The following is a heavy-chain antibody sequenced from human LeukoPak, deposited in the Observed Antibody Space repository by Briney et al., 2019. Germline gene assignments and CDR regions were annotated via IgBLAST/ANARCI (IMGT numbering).Heavy chain of an antibody. D-gene: IGHD3-10*01. CDR2: IYHSGST. Sequence: SETLSLTCAVSGGSISSGGYSWSWIRQPPGKGLEWIGYIYHSGSTYYNPSLKSQVTISVDRSKNQFSLKLSSVTAADTAAYYCARENMVRGATRGVWFDPWGQGTLVTVSS. CDR3: ARENMVRGATRGVWFDP. V-gene: IGHV4-30-2*01. J-gene: IGHJ5*02. CDR1: GGSISSGGYS.